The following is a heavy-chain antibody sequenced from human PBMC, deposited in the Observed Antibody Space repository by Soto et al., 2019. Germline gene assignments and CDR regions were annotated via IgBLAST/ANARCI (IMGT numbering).Heavy chain of an antibody. D-gene: IGHD4-17*01. CDR3: ARDYGDYVGYAFDI. Sequence: QVQLVESGGGVVQPGRSLRLSCAASGFTFSSYGMHWVRQAPGKGLEWVAVIWYDGSNKYYADSVKGRFTISRDNSKNTRYLQMNSLRHVSTAVYYCARDYGDYVGYAFDIWGQGTMVTVSS. CDR1: GFTFSSYG. V-gene: IGHV3-33*01. CDR2: IWYDGSNK. J-gene: IGHJ3*02.